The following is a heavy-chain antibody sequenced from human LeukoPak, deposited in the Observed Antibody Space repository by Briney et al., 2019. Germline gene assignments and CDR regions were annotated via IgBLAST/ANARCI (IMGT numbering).Heavy chain of an antibody. V-gene: IGHV3-7*01. CDR1: GFTFSSYW. D-gene: IGHD3-22*01. CDR2: IKQDGSEK. J-gene: IGHJ4*02. CDR3: AKDRSLYYYDGSGYYAY. Sequence: PGGSLRLSCAASGFTFSSYWMSWVRQAPGKGLEWVANIKQDGSEKYYVDSVKGRFTISRDNAKNSLYLQMNSLRAEDTAVYYCAKDRSLYYYDGSGYYAYWGQGTLVTVSS.